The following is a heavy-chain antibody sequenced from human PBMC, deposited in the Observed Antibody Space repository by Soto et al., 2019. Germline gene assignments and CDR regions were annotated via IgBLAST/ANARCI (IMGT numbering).Heavy chain of an antibody. J-gene: IGHJ6*02. Sequence: ASVKFSCKASEDTFTRYVIHWVRQAPGQRLEWMGWINAGSGNTKYSQNFQGRVTITRDASASTAYMELSSLRSQDTAVYYCATSTIDTSTWKQYFYGMDVWGQGSTVTVSS. CDR1: EDTFTRYV. V-gene: IGHV1-3*01. CDR3: ATSTIDTSTWKQYFYGMDV. D-gene: IGHD6-13*01. CDR2: INAGSGNT.